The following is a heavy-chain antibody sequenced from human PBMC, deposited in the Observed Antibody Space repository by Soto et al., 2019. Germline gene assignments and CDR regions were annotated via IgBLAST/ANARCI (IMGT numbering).Heavy chain of an antibody. CDR3: ARVGRELWLHFDY. CDR1: GFTFSSYE. D-gene: IGHD5-18*01. J-gene: IGHJ4*02. Sequence: EVQLVESGGGLVQPEGSLRLSCAASGFTFSSYEMNWVRQAPGKGLEWVSYISSSGSTIYYADSVKGRFTISRDNAKNSLYLQMNSLRAEDTAVYYCARVGRELWLHFDYWGQGTLVTVSS. CDR2: ISSSGSTI. V-gene: IGHV3-48*03.